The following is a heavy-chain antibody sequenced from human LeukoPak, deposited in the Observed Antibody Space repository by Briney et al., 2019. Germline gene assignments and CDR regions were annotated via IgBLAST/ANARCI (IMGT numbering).Heavy chain of an antibody. D-gene: IGHD2-2*01. V-gene: IGHV3-23*01. Sequence: PGGSLRLSCAAPGFTFSNYAMIWVRRAPGKGLEWVSVISGSGGSTYYADSVKGRFTISRDNSKNTLFLQMNSLRAEDTAVYYCAKKSVRPDWGQGTLVTVSS. CDR2: ISGSGGST. CDR3: AKKSVRPD. CDR1: GFTFSNYA. J-gene: IGHJ4*02.